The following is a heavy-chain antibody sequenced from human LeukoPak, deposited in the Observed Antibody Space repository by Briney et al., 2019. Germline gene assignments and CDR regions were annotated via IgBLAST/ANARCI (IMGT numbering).Heavy chain of an antibody. J-gene: IGHJ3*02. D-gene: IGHD4-23*01. CDR2: IIPIFGTA. CDR1: GGTFSSYA. Sequence: SVKVSCKASGGTFSSYAISWVRQAPGQGLEWMEGIIPIFGTANYAQRFQGRVTITADKSTSTAYMELSSLRSEDTAVYYCAREADGSNAFDIWGQGTMVTVSS. V-gene: IGHV1-69*06. CDR3: AREADGSNAFDI.